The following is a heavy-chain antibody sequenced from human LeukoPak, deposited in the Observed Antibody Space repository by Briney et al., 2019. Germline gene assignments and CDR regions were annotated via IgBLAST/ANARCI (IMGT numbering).Heavy chain of an antibody. Sequence: KTSETLSLTCTVSGYSISSGYYWGWIRQPPGKGLEWIGSMYQSGITYYNPSLKSRVTISVDTSKNQFSLKLSSVTAADTAVYYCAKLQTAGTLSYYYYYMDVWGKGTTVTVSS. CDR1: GYSISSGYY. CDR2: MYQSGIT. V-gene: IGHV4-38-2*02. J-gene: IGHJ6*03. D-gene: IGHD6-13*01. CDR3: AKLQTAGTLSYYYYYMDV.